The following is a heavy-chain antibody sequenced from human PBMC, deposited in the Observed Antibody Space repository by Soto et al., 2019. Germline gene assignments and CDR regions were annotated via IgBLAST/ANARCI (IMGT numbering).Heavy chain of an antibody. J-gene: IGHJ3*02. CDR3: ARANSAGATSRGALDI. Sequence: QVLLVQSGAEVKKPGASVKVSCKASGYTFTSYGISWVRQAPGQGLEWMGWISPYNGNTNYAQKLQGRVTMTTDTSTITAYMELRSLSSDDTAVYYCARANSAGATSRGALDIWGQGTMVTVSS. V-gene: IGHV1-18*01. D-gene: IGHD1-26*01. CDR1: GYTFTSYG. CDR2: ISPYNGNT.